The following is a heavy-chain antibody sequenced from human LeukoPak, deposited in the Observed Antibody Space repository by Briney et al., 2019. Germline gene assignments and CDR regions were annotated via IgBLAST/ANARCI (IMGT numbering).Heavy chain of an antibody. D-gene: IGHD3-22*01. J-gene: IGHJ6*02. CDR1: GFTFSSYA. CDR3: ARAIKPGTYYYDSSGYYPDYYYYYGMDV. CDR2: ISYDGSNK. Sequence: GGSLRLSCAASGFTFSSYAMHWVRQAPGKGLEWVAVISYDGSNKYYADSVKGRFTISRDNSKNTLYLQMNSLRAEDTAVYYRARAIKPGTYYYDSSGYYPDYYYYYGMDVWGQGTTVTVSS. V-gene: IGHV3-30-3*01.